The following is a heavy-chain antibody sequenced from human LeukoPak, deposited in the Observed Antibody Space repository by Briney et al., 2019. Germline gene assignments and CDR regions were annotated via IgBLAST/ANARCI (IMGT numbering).Heavy chain of an antibody. CDR2: INPNSGGT. V-gene: IGHV1-2*02. J-gene: IGHJ6*03. D-gene: IGHD2-2*01. Sequence: GASVKLSCKASGYTFTGYYMHWLRQAPGQGLEWMGWINPNSGGTNYAQKFQGRVTMTRDTSISTAYMELSRLRSDDTAVYYCARGGRYQLLSLYYYYYMDVWGKGTTVTVSS. CDR3: ARGGRYQLLSLYYYYYMDV. CDR1: GYTFTGYY.